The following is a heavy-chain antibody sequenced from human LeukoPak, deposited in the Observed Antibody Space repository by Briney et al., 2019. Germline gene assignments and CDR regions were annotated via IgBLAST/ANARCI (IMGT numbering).Heavy chain of an antibody. CDR3: ARVQVDTAMVSYYFDY. CDR1: GGSISNYY. J-gene: IGHJ4*02. CDR2: IYYSGST. V-gene: IGHV4-59*01. D-gene: IGHD5-18*01. Sequence: SETLSLTCTVSGGSISNYYWSWIRQPPGKGLEWIGYIYYSGSTNYNPSLKSRVTISVDTSKNQFSLKLSSVTAADTAVYYCARVQVDTAMVSYYFDYWGQGTLVTVSS.